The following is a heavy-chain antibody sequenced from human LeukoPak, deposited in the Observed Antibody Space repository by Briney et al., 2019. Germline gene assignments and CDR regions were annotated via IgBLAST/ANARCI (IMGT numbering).Heavy chain of an antibody. D-gene: IGHD3-3*01. CDR1: GGSISSSSYY. Sequence: SETLSLTCTVSGGSISSSSYYWGWIRQPPGKGLEWIGSIYYSGSTYYNPSLKSRVTISVDTSKNQFSLKLSSVTAADTAVYYCARQFWSGYSNSRRSASFDYWGQGTLVTVSS. J-gene: IGHJ4*02. CDR3: ARQFWSGYSNSRRSASFDY. V-gene: IGHV4-39*01. CDR2: IYYSGST.